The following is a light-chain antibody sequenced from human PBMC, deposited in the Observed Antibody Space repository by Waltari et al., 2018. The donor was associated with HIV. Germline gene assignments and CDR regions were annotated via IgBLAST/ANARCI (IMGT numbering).Light chain of an antibody. CDR2: GAS. Sequence: EIVLTQSPGTLSLSPGERATLSCRASQSVSNAYLAWYQQKPGQAPRLLIYGASSRATGIPDRVSGSGSGTDFTLTISRLEPEDFAVYYCQQYGRSPPYTFGQGTKLEI. J-gene: IGKJ2*01. CDR3: QQYGRSPPYT. V-gene: IGKV3-20*01. CDR1: QSVSNAY.